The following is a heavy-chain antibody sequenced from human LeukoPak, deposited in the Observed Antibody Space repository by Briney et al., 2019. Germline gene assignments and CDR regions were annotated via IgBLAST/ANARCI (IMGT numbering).Heavy chain of an antibody. D-gene: IGHD3-10*01. Sequence: ETLSLTCTVSGGSISSYYWSWIRQPPGKGLEWIGYIYTSGSTNYNPSLKSRVTISVDTSKNQFSLKLSSVTAADTAVYYCARRGVRGVIITWGQGTLVTVSS. CDR2: IYTSGST. J-gene: IGHJ4*02. CDR1: GGSISSYY. CDR3: ARRGVRGVIIT. V-gene: IGHV4-4*09.